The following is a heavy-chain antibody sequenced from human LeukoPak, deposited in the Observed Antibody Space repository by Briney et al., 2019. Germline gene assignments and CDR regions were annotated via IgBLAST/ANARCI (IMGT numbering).Heavy chain of an antibody. CDR2: IYYSGST. V-gene: IGHV4-39*07. J-gene: IGHJ4*02. D-gene: IGHD6-19*01. CDR3: ARGWLGSGLDY. CDR1: GGSISSSPYY. Sequence: SETLSLTCSVSGGSISSSPYYWGWIRQPPGKGLEWIGSIYYSGSTYYNPSLKSRVTISVDTSKNQFSLRLSSVTAADTAVYYCARGWLGSGLDYWGQGTLVTVSS.